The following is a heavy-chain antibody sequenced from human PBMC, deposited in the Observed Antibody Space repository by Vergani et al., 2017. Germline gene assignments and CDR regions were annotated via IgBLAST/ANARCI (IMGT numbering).Heavy chain of an antibody. V-gene: IGHV4-61*02. CDR3: ARDGYGSGRYYFDY. D-gene: IGHD3-10*01. Sequence: QVQLQESGPGLVKPSQTLSLTCTVSGGSISSGSYYWSWIRQPAGKGLEWIGRIYYSGSTYYNPSLKSRVTISVDTSKNQFSLKLSSVTAADTAVYYCARDGYGSGRYYFDYWGQGTLVTVSS. CDR1: GGSISSGSYY. J-gene: IGHJ4*02. CDR2: IYYSGST.